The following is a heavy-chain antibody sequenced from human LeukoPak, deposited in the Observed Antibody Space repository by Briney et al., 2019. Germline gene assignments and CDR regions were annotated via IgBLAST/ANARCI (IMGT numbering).Heavy chain of an antibody. V-gene: IGHV4-34*01. CDR3: ARGRSYGTPFDY. Sequence: PSETLSLTCAVYGGSFSGYYWSWIRQPPGKGLEWIGEINHSGSTNYNPSLKSRVTISVDTSKNQFSLKLSSVTAADTAVYYCARGRSYGTPFDYWGQGTLVTVSS. CDR1: GGSFSGYY. J-gene: IGHJ4*02. D-gene: IGHD5-18*01. CDR2: INHSGST.